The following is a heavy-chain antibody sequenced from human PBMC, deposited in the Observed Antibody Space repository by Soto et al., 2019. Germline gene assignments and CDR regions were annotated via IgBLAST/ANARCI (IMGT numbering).Heavy chain of an antibody. CDR1: GFTLNSYA. J-gene: IGHJ2*01. CDR2: ISYDGTNK. D-gene: IGHD2-15*01. Sequence: GGSLRLSCAASGFTLNSYAFHWVRQAPGKGLEWVAVISYDGTNKYYTDSVKGRFTISRDNSKNTLYLQMNSLRPEDTAVYYCTRVFTQRRGFEYFELWGRGSMVTVSS. V-gene: IGHV3-30-3*01. CDR3: TRVFTQRRGFEYFEL.